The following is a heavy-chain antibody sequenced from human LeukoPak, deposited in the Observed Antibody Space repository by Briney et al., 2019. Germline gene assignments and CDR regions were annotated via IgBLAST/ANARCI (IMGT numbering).Heavy chain of an antibody. J-gene: IGHJ5*02. CDR2: IYYSGST. CDR3: ARVHYDFWSGPNWFDP. CDR1: GGSISSYY. D-gene: IGHD3-3*01. V-gene: IGHV4-59*08. Sequence: SETLSLTCTVSGGSISSYYWSWIRQPPGKGLEWIGYIYYSGSTNYSPSLKSRVTISVDTSKNQFSLRLSSVTAADTAVYYCARVHYDFWSGPNWFDPWGQGTLVTVSS.